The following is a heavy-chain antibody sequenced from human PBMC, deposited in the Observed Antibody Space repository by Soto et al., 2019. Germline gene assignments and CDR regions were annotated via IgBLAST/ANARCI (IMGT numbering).Heavy chain of an antibody. CDR3: ARVIWFGELLPRRYFDS. V-gene: IGHV3-13*05. Sequence: DVQLVESGGGLVQPGGSLRLSCATSGFTFGNYDMHWVRQSTGRGLEWVSAIGFAGDPYYPDSVKGRFTVSRDNVDNSLYLQMHSLRAEDTAVYYCARVIWFGELLPRRYFDSWGQGTLVTVSS. CDR2: IGFAGDP. CDR1: GFTFGNYD. D-gene: IGHD3-10*01. J-gene: IGHJ4*02.